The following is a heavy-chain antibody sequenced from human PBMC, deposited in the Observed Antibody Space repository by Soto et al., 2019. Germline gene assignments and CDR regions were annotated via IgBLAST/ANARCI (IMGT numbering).Heavy chain of an antibody. J-gene: IGHJ4*02. Sequence: SGGSLRLSCAASGFTFSSYGMHWFRQAPGKGLEWVAVISYDGSNKYYADSVKGRFTISRDNSKNTLYLQMNSLRAEDTAVYYCAKDRRVLARRSPFDYWGQGTLVTVSS. CDR3: AKDRRVLARRSPFDY. V-gene: IGHV3-30*18. D-gene: IGHD2-8*01. CDR1: GFTFSSYG. CDR2: ISYDGSNK.